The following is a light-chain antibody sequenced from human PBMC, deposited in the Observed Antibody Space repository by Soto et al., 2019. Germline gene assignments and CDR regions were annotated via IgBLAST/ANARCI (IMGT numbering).Light chain of an antibody. CDR1: QSVSSK. V-gene: IGKV3-15*01. CDR2: GVS. J-gene: IGKJ2*01. CDR3: QQYNNCPHT. Sequence: EIVMTQSPATLSVSPGERATLSCRASQSVSSKLAWFQQKPGQAPSLLIYGVSTRATGVPVRFSGSGSGTEFTLTINSLQSEDFAVYYCQQYNNCPHTFGQGTKLDIK.